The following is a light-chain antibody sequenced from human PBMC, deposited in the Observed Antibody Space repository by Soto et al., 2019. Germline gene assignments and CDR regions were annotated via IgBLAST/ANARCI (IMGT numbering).Light chain of an antibody. CDR1: HNIERW. Sequence: IPMTQSPSTLSASLGDRVTITCRASHNIERWMAWYQQKPGKAPSLLIFDASTLHSGVPSRFSGSGSGTDFTLTISSLQPDDFVTYYCHFGTFGQGTKVDI. V-gene: IGKV1-5*01. CDR3: HFGT. J-gene: IGKJ1*01. CDR2: DAS.